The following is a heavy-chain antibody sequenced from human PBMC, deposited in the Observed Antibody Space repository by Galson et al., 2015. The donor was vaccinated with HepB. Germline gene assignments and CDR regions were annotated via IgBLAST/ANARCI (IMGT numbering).Heavy chain of an antibody. CDR3: ATAHSGDYDGLYGTDV. Sequence: SVKVSCKASGGTFSSYAISWVRQAPGKGLEWMGGFDPEDGETIYAQKFQGRVTMTEDTSTDTAYMELSSLRSEVTAVYYCATAHSGDYDGLYGTDVSGQGTTVAASS. CDR2: FDPEDGET. D-gene: IGHD4-17*01. CDR1: GGTFSSYA. J-gene: IGHJ6*02. V-gene: IGHV1-24*01.